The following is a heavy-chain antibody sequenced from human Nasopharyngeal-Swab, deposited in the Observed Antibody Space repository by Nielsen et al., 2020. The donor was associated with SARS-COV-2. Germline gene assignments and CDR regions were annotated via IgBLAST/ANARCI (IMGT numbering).Heavy chain of an antibody. CDR1: GGSISSYY. D-gene: IGHD6-13*01. Sequence: SETLSLTCTVSGGSISSYYWSWIRQPPGKGLEWIGYIYYSGSTNYNPSLKSRVTISVDTSKNQFSLKLSSVTAADTAVYYCARGPDAAGTYYYYYYYMDVWGKGTTVTVSS. CDR3: ARGPDAAGTYYYYYYYMDV. J-gene: IGHJ6*03. V-gene: IGHV4-59*01. CDR2: IYYSGST.